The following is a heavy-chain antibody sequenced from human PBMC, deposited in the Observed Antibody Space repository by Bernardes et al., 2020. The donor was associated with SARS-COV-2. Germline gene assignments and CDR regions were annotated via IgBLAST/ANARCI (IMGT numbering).Heavy chain of an antibody. V-gene: IGHV3-30-3*01. D-gene: IGHD6-6*01. CDR3: AREWEEYTSSLFDY. J-gene: IGHJ4*02. CDR1: GFTFGNYA. Sequence: GGSLRLSCAASGFTFGNYAMHWVRQAPGKGLEWVAIISYDGTTKYNADSVKGRFTISRDNSQNTLFLQMNSLTTEDTAIYYCAREWEEYTSSLFDYWGQGTLVTVSS. CDR2: ISYDGTTK.